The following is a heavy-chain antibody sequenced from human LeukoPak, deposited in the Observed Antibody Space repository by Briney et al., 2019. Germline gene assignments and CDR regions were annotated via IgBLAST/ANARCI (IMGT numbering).Heavy chain of an antibody. J-gene: IGHJ4*02. CDR2: IVVGSGNT. CDR1: GFTFTSSA. V-gene: IGHV1-58*02. Sequence: SVKGSCKASGFTFTSSAMQWVREARGQRLEWIGWIVVGSGNTNYAQKFQERVTITRDMSTSTAYMELSGLRSEDTAVYYCAADTGDYDYVWGSYRFDYWGQGTLVTVSS. D-gene: IGHD3-16*02. CDR3: AADTGDYDYVWGSYRFDY.